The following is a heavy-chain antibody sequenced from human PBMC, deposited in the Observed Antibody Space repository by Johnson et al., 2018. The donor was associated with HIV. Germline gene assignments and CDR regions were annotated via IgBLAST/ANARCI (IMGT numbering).Heavy chain of an antibody. J-gene: IGHJ3*02. Sequence: QVQLVESGGGLVQPGGSLRLSCAASGFTFSNYGMHWVRQAPGKGLEWVAAISFAGTKKHYADSVKGRFTISRDNSKNALYLQMNSLRAEDTALYYCAKTLSPYYYDSSGYYQSYDSFEIWGQGTMVTVSS. CDR2: ISFAGTKK. D-gene: IGHD3-22*01. CDR3: AKTLSPYYYDSSGYYQSYDSFEI. V-gene: IGHV3-30*18. CDR1: GFTFSNYG.